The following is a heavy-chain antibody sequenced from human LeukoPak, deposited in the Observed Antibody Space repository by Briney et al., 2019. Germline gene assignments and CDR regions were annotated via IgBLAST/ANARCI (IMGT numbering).Heavy chain of an antibody. V-gene: IGHV3-74*01. CDR2: IDPDGNT. J-gene: IGHJ4*02. Sequence: GGSLRLSCAASGFTLSNSWMHWVRQAPGKGLVWVSRIDPDGNTDYADSVRGRFTISRDNSKNTLYLQINSLRAEDTAVYYCARDLSGSYSFDYWGQGTLVTVSS. D-gene: IGHD1-26*01. CDR3: ARDLSGSYSFDY. CDR1: GFTLSNSW.